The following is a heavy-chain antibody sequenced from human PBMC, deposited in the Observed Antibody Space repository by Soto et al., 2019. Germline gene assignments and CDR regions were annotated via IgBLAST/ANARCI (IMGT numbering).Heavy chain of an antibody. Sequence: SETLSLTCTVSGGSINTFYWSWVRQPAGKGLEWIGRIFSSGSTSFNPSLESRAAISVDTSKNHFSLNLSSVTAADMAVYYCAREGSYSAYNFAHGIQLWSFDFWGQGALVTVSS. CDR2: IFSSGST. CDR3: AREGSYSAYNFAHGIQLWSFDF. CDR1: GGSINTFY. V-gene: IGHV4-4*07. D-gene: IGHD5-12*01. J-gene: IGHJ4*02.